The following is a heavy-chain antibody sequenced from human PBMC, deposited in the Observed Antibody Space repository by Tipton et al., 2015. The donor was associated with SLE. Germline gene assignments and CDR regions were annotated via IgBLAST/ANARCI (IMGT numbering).Heavy chain of an antibody. CDR2: IRSKANKYAT. D-gene: IGHD3-16*01. CDR3: TRLGRQESSRGFDY. V-gene: IGHV3-73*01. CDR1: GFSFTYAW. J-gene: IGHJ4*02. Sequence: SLRLSCAVSGFSFTYAWMSWVRKASGKGLEWVGRIRSKANKYATAYAASVKGRFTISRDDSENTAYLQMNSLKTEDTAVYYCTRLGRQESSRGFDYWGQGTLVTVSS.